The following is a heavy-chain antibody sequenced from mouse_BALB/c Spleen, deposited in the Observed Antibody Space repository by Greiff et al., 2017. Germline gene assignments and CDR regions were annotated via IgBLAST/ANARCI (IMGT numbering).Heavy chain of an antibody. D-gene: IGHD2-1*01. J-gene: IGHJ4*01. Sequence: VVESGGGLVQPGGSRKLSCAASGFTFSSFGMHWVRQAPEKGLDWVAYISSGSSTIYYADTVKGRFTISRDNPKNTLFLQMTSLRSEDTAMYYCARSVIYYGNYPAMDYWGQGTSVTVSS. V-gene: IGHV5-17*02. CDR1: GFTFSSFG. CDR2: ISSGSSTI. CDR3: ARSVIYYGNYPAMDY.